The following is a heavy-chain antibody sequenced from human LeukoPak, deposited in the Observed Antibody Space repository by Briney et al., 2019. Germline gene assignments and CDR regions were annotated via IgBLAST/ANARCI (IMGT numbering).Heavy chain of an antibody. CDR2: ISGSGGST. D-gene: IGHD4-17*01. Sequence: GGSLRLSCAASGFTFSSYAMSWVRQAPGKGLEWVSIISGSGGSTYYADSVKGRFTISRDNSKNTLYLQMNSLRAEDTAVYYCAKAKEDGDYFDYWGQGTLVTVSS. CDR3: AKAKEDGDYFDY. CDR1: GFTFSSYA. J-gene: IGHJ4*02. V-gene: IGHV3-23*01.